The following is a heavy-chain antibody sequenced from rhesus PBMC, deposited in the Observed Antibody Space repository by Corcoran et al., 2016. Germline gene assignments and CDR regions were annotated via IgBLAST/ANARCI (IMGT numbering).Heavy chain of an antibody. D-gene: IGHD5-12*01. V-gene: IGHV4-80*01. CDR1: GGSFRSYW. Sequence: QVPLQEPGPGLGKPAETLSLTCAVSGGSFRSYWWSWIRQPPGTGLEWSGEINGNRGSTNYNPSRKSRRSISKDASKNQFALSLSSVTAADTAVYYGAGVDTATDNFDDLGQGVLGTVSS. CDR2: INGNRGST. CDR3: AGVDTATDNFDD. J-gene: IGHJ4*01.